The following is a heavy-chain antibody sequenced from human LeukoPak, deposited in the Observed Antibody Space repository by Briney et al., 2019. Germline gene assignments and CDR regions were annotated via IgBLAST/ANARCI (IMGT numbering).Heavy chain of an antibody. J-gene: IGHJ6*02. CDR3: ARDSGSYRYYFYGMDV. CDR2: IWYDGSNK. D-gene: IGHD1-26*01. V-gene: IGHV3-33*08. Sequence: GGSLRLSCSASGFTFSSYGMHWVRQAPGKGLEWVAVIWYDGSNKYYADSVKGRFTISRDNSKNTLYLQMNSLRAEDTAVYYCARDSGSYRYYFYGMDVWGQGTTVTVSS. CDR1: GFTFSSYG.